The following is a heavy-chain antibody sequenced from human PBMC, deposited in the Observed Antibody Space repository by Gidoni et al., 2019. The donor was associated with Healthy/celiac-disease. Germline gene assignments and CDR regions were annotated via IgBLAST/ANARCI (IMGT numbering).Heavy chain of an antibody. V-gene: IGHV3-23*01. CDR3: AKQHERITIFGVVGLHGEFDY. D-gene: IGHD3-3*01. J-gene: IGHJ4*02. Sequence: EVQLLESGGGLVQPGGSLRLSCAASGFTFSSYAMSWVRQAPGKGLEWVSAISGSGGSTYYADSVKGRFTISRDNSKNTLYLQMNSLRAEDTAVYYCAKQHERITIFGVVGLHGEFDYWGQGTLVTVSS. CDR1: GFTFSSYA. CDR2: ISGSGGST.